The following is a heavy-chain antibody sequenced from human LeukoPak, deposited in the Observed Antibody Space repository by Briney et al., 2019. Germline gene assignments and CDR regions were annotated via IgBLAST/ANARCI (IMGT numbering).Heavy chain of an antibody. D-gene: IGHD3-10*01. J-gene: IGHJ4*02. CDR3: ARVRMQTRFRGAFDS. CDR1: GLTFRKDA. V-gene: IGHV3-23*01. CDR2: IGPGGAGT. Sequence: PGGSLRLSCAASGLTFRKDAMKGVRRGPGKGLKWVSVIGPGGAGTSYAGSVKGRFTISRDNSKNTLYLQMNSLRAEDSALYYCARVRMQTRFRGAFDSWGQGALVTVSS.